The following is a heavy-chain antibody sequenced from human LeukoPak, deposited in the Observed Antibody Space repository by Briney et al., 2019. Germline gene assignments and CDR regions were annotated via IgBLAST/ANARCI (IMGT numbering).Heavy chain of an antibody. Sequence: GGSLRLSCAASGFTVSSNYMSWVRQAPGKGLEWVSVICSGGSTYYADSVKGRFTISRDNSKNTLYLQMNSLRAEDTAVYYCARDPANTRSLWGQGTMVTVSS. CDR2: ICSGGST. CDR1: GFTVSSNY. CDR3: ARDPANTRSL. V-gene: IGHV3-53*01. D-gene: IGHD1/OR15-1a*01. J-gene: IGHJ3*01.